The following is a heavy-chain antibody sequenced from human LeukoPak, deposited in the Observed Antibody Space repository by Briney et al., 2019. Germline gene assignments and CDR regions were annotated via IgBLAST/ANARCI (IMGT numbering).Heavy chain of an antibody. CDR2: ISAYNGNT. Sequence: ASVKVSCKASGYTFTSYGISWVRQAPGQGLEWMGWISAYNGNTNYAQKLQGRVTMTTDTSTSTAYMELRSLRSDDTAVYYCARQGNDYDILTGSFFNYYLDYWGQGTLVTVSS. J-gene: IGHJ4*02. CDR3: ARQGNDYDILTGSFFNYYLDY. D-gene: IGHD3-9*01. CDR1: GYTFTSYG. V-gene: IGHV1-18*01.